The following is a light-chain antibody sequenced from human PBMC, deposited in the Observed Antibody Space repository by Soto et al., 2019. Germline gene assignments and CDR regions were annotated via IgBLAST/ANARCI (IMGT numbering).Light chain of an antibody. J-gene: IGKJ3*01. CDR1: QSVTNNF. V-gene: IGKV3-20*01. Sequence: IVLTQSPGTLSLSPGERATLSCGASQSVTNNFLAWYQQKPGQAPRLLIYGASSRATGVPDRFSGSGSGTDFTLTISRLETGDFAVYYCQQYGTPLFTFGPGTKVDIQ. CDR3: QQYGTPLFT. CDR2: GAS.